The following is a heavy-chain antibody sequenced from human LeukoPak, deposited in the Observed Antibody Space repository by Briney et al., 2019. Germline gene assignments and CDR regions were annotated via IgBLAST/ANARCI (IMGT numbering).Heavy chain of an antibody. V-gene: IGHV3-23*01. CDR3: AKVNYGDYGRTD. CDR2: ISGSGGST. CDR1: GFTFSSYA. D-gene: IGHD4-17*01. Sequence: PGGSLRLSCAASGFTFSSYAMSWVRQAPGKGLEWVSAISGSGGSTYYADSVKGRFTIPRDNSKNTLYLQMNSLRAEDTAVYYCAKVNYGDYGRTDWGQGTLVTVSS. J-gene: IGHJ4*02.